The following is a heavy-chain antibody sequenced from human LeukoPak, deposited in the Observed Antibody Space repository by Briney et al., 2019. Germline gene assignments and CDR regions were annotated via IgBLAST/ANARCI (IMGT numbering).Heavy chain of an antibody. Sequence: SETLSLTCTVYGGSFSGYYWSWIRQPPGKGLEWIGEITHTGSTNYNPSLKSRATISVDTSKNQFSLKLSSVTAADTAVYYCARETTTSSSSGFGGYYYYYMDVWGKGTTVTISS. CDR1: GGSFSGYY. J-gene: IGHJ6*03. CDR3: ARETTTSSSSGFGGYYYYYMDV. CDR2: ITHTGST. V-gene: IGHV4-34*01. D-gene: IGHD6-19*01.